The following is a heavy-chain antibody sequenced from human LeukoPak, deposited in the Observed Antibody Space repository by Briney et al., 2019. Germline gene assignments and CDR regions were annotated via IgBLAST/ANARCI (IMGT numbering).Heavy chain of an antibody. D-gene: IGHD3-22*01. V-gene: IGHV3-11*01. CDR1: GFTFSDYY. CDR3: AREIPSYYDSSGSFDY. CDR2: ISSSGSTI. J-gene: IGHJ4*02. Sequence: GGSLRLSCAASGFTFSDYYMSWIRQAPGKGLEWVSYISSSGSTIYYADSVKGRFTISRDNAKNSLYLQMNSLRAEDTAVYYCAREIPSYYDSSGSFDYWGQGTLSPSPQ.